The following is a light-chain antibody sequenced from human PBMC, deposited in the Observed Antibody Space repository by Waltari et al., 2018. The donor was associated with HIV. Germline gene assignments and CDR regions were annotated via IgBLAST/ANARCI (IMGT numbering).Light chain of an antibody. CDR1: QSVLYSSNNKNY. CDR2: WAS. J-gene: IGKJ1*01. CDR3: QQYYDTPWT. V-gene: IGKV4-1*01. Sequence: DIVMTQSPDSLVVSLAERATINCKSSQSVLYSSNNKNYLAWYQQKPGQPPNLLISWASNRESGVPDRFSGSGSGTDFTLTISSLQAEGVAVYYCQQYYDTPWTFGQGTKVEIK.